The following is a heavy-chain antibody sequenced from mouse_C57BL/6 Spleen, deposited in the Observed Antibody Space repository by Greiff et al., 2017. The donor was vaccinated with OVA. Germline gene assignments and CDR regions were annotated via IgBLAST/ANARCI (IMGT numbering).Heavy chain of an antibody. V-gene: IGHV1-53*01. CDR1: GYTFTNYW. CDR3: GRYDRYGMDY. Sequence: QVQLQQPGTEVVKPGASVKLSCKASGYTFTNYWMHWVKQRPGQGLEWIGNINPSNGFTRYNERFKNMATLTVDKSSSTAYVQLNSLTSEDSAVYYCGRYDRYGMDYWGQGTSVTVSS. D-gene: IGHD2-3*01. J-gene: IGHJ4*01. CDR2: INPSNGFT.